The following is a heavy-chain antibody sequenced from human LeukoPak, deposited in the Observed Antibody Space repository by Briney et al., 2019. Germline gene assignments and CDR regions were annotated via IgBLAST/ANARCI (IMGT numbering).Heavy chain of an antibody. J-gene: IGHJ5*02. CDR2: INPNSGGT. V-gene: IGHV1-2*02. Sequence: ASVKVSCKASGYTFTGYYMHCVRQAPGQGLEWMGWINPNSGGTNYAQKFQGRVTMTRDTSISTAYMELSRLRSDDTAVYYCAGAYCSSTSCPWWFDPWGQGTLVSVSS. D-gene: IGHD2-2*01. CDR3: AGAYCSSTSCPWWFDP. CDR1: GYTFTGYY.